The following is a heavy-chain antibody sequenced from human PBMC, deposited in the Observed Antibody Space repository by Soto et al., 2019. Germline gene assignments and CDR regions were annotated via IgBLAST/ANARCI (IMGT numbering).Heavy chain of an antibody. CDR3: ARGDSGYDPIDY. CDR2: INHSGST. CDR1: GVAFSGYY. J-gene: IGHJ4*02. Sequence: QVQLQQWGAGLLKPSETLSLTCAVYGVAFSGYYWSWIRQPPGQGLEWIGEINHSGSTNYNPYLKSRVTISVDTSKNQFSLKLSSVTAADTAVYYCARGDSGYDPIDYWGQGTLVTVSS. D-gene: IGHD5-12*01. V-gene: IGHV4-34*01.